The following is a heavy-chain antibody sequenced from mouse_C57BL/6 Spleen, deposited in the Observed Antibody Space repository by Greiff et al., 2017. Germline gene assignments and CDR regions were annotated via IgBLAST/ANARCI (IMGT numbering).Heavy chain of an antibody. D-gene: IGHD2-5*01. Sequence: QVHVKQSGAELAKPGASVQLSCKASGYTFTSYWMHWVKQRPGQGLEWIGYINPSSGYTKYNQKFKDKATLTADKSSSTAYMQLSSLTYEDSAVYYCASSYYSNYQFAYWGQGTLGTVSA. CDR2: INPSSGYT. CDR3: ASSYYSNYQFAY. CDR1: GYTFTSYW. V-gene: IGHV1-7*01. J-gene: IGHJ3*01.